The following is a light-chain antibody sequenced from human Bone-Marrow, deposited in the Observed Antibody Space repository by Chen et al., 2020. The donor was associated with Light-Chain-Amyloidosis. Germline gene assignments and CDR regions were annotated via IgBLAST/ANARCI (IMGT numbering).Light chain of an antibody. V-gene: IGLV3-21*02. J-gene: IGLJ3*02. CDR2: DDS. CDR1: NIGATS. CDR3: QVWDRGSDRPV. Sequence: SYVLTQPSSVSVAPGQTATIACGGNNIGATSVHWYQQTPGQAPLLVVYDDSDRPSGIPERLAGSSSGNTATLTIGRVEAGDAADYYCQVWDRGSDRPVFGGGTKLTVL.